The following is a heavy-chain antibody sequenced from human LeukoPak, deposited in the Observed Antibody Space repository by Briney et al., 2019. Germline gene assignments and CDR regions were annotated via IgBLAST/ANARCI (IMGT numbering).Heavy chain of an antibody. Sequence: PGGSLRLSCAASEFTFSSYSMNWVRQAPGKGLEWVSYISSSGSTIYYADSVKGRFTISRDNAKNSLYLQTNSLRAEDTAVYYCARDHDSSSWFTYYYYYYYMDVWGKGTTVTVSS. J-gene: IGHJ6*03. CDR3: ARDHDSSSWFTYYYYYYYMDV. D-gene: IGHD6-13*01. CDR2: ISSSGSTI. V-gene: IGHV3-48*04. CDR1: EFTFSSYS.